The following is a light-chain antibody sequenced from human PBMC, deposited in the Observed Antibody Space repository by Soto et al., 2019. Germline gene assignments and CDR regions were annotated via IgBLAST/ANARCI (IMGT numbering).Light chain of an antibody. CDR1: QTVSSSS. CDR2: GAS. CDR3: QQYGSSPRT. J-gene: IGKJ1*01. Sequence: EIVLTQSPGTLALSPGERSPLSCSSSQTVSSSSLAWYQQKPGQAPRLLIFGASTRAAGFPDRFSGSGSGTDFTLTISRLEPEDFAVYYCQQYGSSPRTFGQGTKVDIK. V-gene: IGKV3-20*01.